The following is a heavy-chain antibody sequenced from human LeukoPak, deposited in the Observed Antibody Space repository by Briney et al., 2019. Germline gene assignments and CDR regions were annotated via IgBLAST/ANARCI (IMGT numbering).Heavy chain of an antibody. D-gene: IGHD6-13*01. CDR1: GYTFTGYY. CDR3: ARDRRSSSHAFDI. Sequence: ASVKVSCKASGYTFTGYYMHWVRQAPGQGLEWMGWINPNSGGTNYAQKFQGRVTMTRDTSISTAYMELSRLRSDDTAVYYCARDRRSSSHAFDIWGQGTMVTVSS. CDR2: INPNSGGT. J-gene: IGHJ3*02. V-gene: IGHV1-2*02.